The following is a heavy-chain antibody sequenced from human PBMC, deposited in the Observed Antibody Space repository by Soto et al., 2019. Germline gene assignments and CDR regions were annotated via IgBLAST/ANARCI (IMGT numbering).Heavy chain of an antibody. V-gene: IGHV3-23*01. CDR2: ISGSGGNT. CDR1: GFTFGSYA. CDR3: AKDRGLGGGRCYNY. D-gene: IGHD2-15*01. Sequence: EVQLLESGGGLVQPGGSLRLSCAASGFTFGSYAMSWVRQAPGKGLEWVSAISGSGGNTYYADSVKGRFTISRDNSNNTLYLQMTSLRVEDTAVYYCAKDRGLGGGRCYNYWGQGILVTVSS. J-gene: IGHJ4*02.